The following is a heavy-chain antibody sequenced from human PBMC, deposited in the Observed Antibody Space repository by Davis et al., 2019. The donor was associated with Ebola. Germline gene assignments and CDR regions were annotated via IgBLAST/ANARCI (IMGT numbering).Heavy chain of an antibody. CDR2: TYYKSKWYN. Sequence: HSQTLSLTCAISGDSVSSAGWNWIRQSPSRGLEWLGRTYYKSKWYNDYAISVKSRITVNPDTSKNQFSLLLNSVTPEDTALYYCARGWLRGGMDVWGEGTTVTV. V-gene: IGHV6-1*01. CDR1: GDSVSSAG. J-gene: IGHJ6*02. CDR3: ARGWLRGGMDV. D-gene: IGHD5-18*01.